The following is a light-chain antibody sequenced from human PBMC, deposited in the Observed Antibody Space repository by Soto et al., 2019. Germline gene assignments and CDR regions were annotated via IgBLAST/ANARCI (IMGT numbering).Light chain of an antibody. J-gene: IGKJ1*01. CDR1: QSISSW. V-gene: IGKV1-5*03. CDR2: KAS. Sequence: DIPMTQSPSTLSASVGDRVTITCRASQSISSWLAWYQQKPGKAPKLLIYKASSLKSGVPSRFSGSGSGTEFTLTISSLQPDDFATYYCQQYNSFPTFGQGTKVEIK. CDR3: QQYNSFPT.